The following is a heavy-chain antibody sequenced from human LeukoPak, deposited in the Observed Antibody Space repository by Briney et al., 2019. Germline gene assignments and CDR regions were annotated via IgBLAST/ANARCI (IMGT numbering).Heavy chain of an antibody. J-gene: IGHJ4*02. CDR3: ARPRNKYCSSTSCPWDY. CDR1: GGSFSGYY. CDR2: INHSGST. D-gene: IGHD2-2*01. Sequence: SETLSLTCAVYGGSFSGYYWSWIRQPPGKGLEWIGEINHSGSTNYNPSLKSRVTISVDTSKNQFSLKLSSVTAADTAVYYCARPRNKYCSSTSCPWDYWGQGTLVTVSS. V-gene: IGHV4-34*01.